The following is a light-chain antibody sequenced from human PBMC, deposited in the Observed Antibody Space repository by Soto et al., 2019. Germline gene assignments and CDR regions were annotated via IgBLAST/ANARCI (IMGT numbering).Light chain of an antibody. CDR1: SGDVGGYNY. Sequence: QSVLTQPASVSGSPGQSITISCTGTSGDVGGYNYVSWYQQHPGKAPKLMIYDVSNRPSGVSNRFSGSKSGNTASLTISGLQAEDEADYYCSSYTSSRGYVFGTGTKVTVL. CDR2: DVS. J-gene: IGLJ1*01. CDR3: SSYTSSRGYV. V-gene: IGLV2-14*01.